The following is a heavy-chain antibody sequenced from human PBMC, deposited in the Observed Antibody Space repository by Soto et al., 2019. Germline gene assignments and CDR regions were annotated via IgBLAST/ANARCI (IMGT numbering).Heavy chain of an antibody. D-gene: IGHD3-3*01. CDR3: AREVYDFWSGYYSDYYGMDV. J-gene: IGHJ6*02. CDR2: ISAYNGNT. V-gene: IGHV1-18*01. Sequence: ASVKVSCKASGYTFTSYGISWVRQAPGQGLEWMGWISAYNGNTNYAQKLQGRVTMTTDTSTSTAYMELRSLRSDDTAVYYCAREVYDFWSGYYSDYYGMDVWGQGTTVTVS. CDR1: GYTFTSYG.